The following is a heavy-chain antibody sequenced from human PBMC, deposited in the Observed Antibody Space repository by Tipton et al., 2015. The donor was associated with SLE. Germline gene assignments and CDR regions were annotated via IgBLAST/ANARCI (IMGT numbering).Heavy chain of an antibody. V-gene: IGHV4-34*01. CDR1: GGSFSAYY. Sequence: TLSLTCAVYGGSFSAYYWSWIRQFPGKGLEWIGEINYSGSTKYNPSLKSRVNISVDTSKNQFSLKLSFVTAADTAVYYCATSLNYYDSSGPGGWGQGTIVTVSS. J-gene: IGHJ3*01. D-gene: IGHD3-22*01. CDR2: INYSGST. CDR3: ATSLNYYDSSGPGG.